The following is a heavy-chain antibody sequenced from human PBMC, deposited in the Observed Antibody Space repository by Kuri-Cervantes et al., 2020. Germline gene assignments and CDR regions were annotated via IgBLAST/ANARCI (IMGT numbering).Heavy chain of an antibody. J-gene: IGHJ4*02. D-gene: IGHD2-15*01. Sequence: GESLKISCATSGFPFSDFAMAWVRQAPGKGLERVAGISAAFSDTYYRDSVKGRFTISRDNSKNMLYLQMSSLRAEDTAIYYCAKGTAGHCSGSICYPFDYWGQGTLVTVSS. CDR2: ISAAFSDT. V-gene: IGHV3-23*01. CDR1: GFPFSDFA. CDR3: AKGTAGHCSGSICYPFDY.